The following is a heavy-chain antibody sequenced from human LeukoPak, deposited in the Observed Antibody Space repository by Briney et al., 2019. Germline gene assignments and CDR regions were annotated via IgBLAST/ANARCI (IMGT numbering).Heavy chain of an antibody. V-gene: IGHV4-38-2*02. CDR1: GYSISSGYY. CDR2: IYHSGST. Sequence: SETLSLTCTVSGYSISSGYYWGWIRQPPGKGLEWIGSIYHSGSTYYNPSLKSRVTMSVATSKNQLSLRLSSVTAADTAVYYCARARYGSGSYHFMDVWGKGTTVTISS. D-gene: IGHD3-10*01. CDR3: ARARYGSGSYHFMDV. J-gene: IGHJ6*03.